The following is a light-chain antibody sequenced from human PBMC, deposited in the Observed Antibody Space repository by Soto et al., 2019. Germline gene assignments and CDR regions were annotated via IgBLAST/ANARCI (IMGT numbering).Light chain of an antibody. CDR3: EAWDVSLNSVV. J-gene: IGLJ2*01. V-gene: IGLV1-44*01. CDR2: SNN. Sequence: QSVLTQTPSASGTPGQRVNISCSGSSSNIGSNNVNWYQQLPGTAPKLLIYSNNQRPSGVPDRFSGSKSGTSASLAISGLQSEDEADYYCEAWDVSLNSVVFGGGTKVTVL. CDR1: SSNIGSNN.